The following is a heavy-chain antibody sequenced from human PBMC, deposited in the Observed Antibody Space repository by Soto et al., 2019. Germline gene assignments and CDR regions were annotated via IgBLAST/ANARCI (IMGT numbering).Heavy chain of an antibody. Sequence: ASVKVSCKASGYSFTSYAMHWVRQAPGQRLEWMGWINAGNGNAKYSQKFQGRVTITRDTSASTAYMELSSLRSEDTAVYYCARVYCSSTSCYYYYGMDVWGQGTTVTVSS. CDR2: INAGNGNA. CDR3: ARVYCSSTSCYYYYGMDV. D-gene: IGHD2-2*01. CDR1: GYSFTSYA. J-gene: IGHJ6*02. V-gene: IGHV1-3*01.